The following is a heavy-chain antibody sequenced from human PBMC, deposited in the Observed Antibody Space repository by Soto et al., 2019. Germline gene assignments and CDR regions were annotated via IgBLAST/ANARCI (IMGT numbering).Heavy chain of an antibody. V-gene: IGHV3-21*01. CDR3: VRVRSYCSSTSCPDY. D-gene: IGHD2-2*01. Sequence: EVQLVESGGGLVKPGGSLRLSCAASGFTFSSYSMNWVRQAPGKGLEWVSSISSSSSYIYYADSVKGRFTISRDNAKNSLDLQMNGLRADDTAVYYCVRVRSYCSSTSCPDYWGQGTLVTVSS. CDR1: GFTFSSYS. CDR2: ISSSSSYI. J-gene: IGHJ4*02.